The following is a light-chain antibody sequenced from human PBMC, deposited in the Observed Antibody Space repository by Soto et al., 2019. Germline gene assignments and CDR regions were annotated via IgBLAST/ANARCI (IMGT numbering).Light chain of an antibody. J-gene: IGLJ1*01. Sequence: QSVLTQPPSLSATPGQRVNISCSGSFSNIGDNAVNWYLQLPGAAPKLLIYLNDQRPSGVPDRFSGSKSGTSAFLAISGLQSEDEADYYCAAWDDSLNALFGTGTKVTVL. CDR1: FSNIGDNA. V-gene: IGLV1-44*01. CDR3: AAWDDSLNAL. CDR2: LND.